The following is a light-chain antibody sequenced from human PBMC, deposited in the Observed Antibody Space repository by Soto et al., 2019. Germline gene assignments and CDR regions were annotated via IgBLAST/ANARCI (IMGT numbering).Light chain of an antibody. CDR1: QGIGSF. J-gene: IGKJ1*01. V-gene: IGKV1-9*01. Sequence: DIQLTQSPSFLSASVGDRVTITCRASQGIGSFLAWYQQKPGKAPRLLISSASTLQSGVSFRFSGSGSGTEFTLTISSLQSEDFATYYCEQFGSYPPTFGQGTKVEIK. CDR2: SAS. CDR3: EQFGSYPPT.